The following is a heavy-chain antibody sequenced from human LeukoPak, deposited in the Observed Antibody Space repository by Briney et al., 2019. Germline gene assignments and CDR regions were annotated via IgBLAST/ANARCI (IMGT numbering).Heavy chain of an antibody. CDR2: IIPIFGTA. CDR1: GGTFSSYA. CDR3: ARGPLTYYDFWSGPGGEYFDY. D-gene: IGHD3-3*01. Sequence: SVKVSCKASGGTFSSYAISWVRQAPGQGLEWMGGIIPIFGTANYAQKFQGRVTMTRDTSTSTVYMELSSLRSEDTAVYYCARGPLTYYDFWSGPGGEYFDYWGQGTLVTVSS. V-gene: IGHV1-69*05. J-gene: IGHJ4*02.